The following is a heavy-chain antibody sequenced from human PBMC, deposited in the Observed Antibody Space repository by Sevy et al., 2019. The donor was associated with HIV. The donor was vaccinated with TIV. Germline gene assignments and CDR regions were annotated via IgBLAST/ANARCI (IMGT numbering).Heavy chain of an antibody. CDR2: IYHSGSI. CDR1: GGSINSNNW. J-gene: IGHJ4*02. CDR3: ARRLWFGELGGGYFDY. D-gene: IGHD3-10*01. V-gene: IGHV4-4*02. Sequence: SETLSLTCAVSGGSINSNNWWSWVRQPPGKGLEWIGEIYHSGSINYNPSLKSRVTISVDKSKKQFSLKVNSVTAADRAVYYWARRLWFGELGGGYFDYWGQGTLVTVSS.